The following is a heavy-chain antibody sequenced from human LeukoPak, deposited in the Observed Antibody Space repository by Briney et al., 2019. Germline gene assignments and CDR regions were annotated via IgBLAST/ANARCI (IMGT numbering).Heavy chain of an antibody. CDR3: PRGYSTSWTYYLDY. V-gene: IGHV4-59*12. CDR2: ILYSGNT. J-gene: IGHJ4*02. CDR1: NGAITGYY. D-gene: IGHD2-2*01. Sequence: SETLSLTCTVSNGAITGYYWGWIRQPPGKGLEWIGHILYSGNTNYNPSLKSRVTISVDTSKNRFSLKLSSVTAADTAVYYCPRGYSTSWTYYLDYWGQGALVTVSS.